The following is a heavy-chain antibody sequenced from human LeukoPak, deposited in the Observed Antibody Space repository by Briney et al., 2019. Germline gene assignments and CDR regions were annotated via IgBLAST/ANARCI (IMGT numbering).Heavy chain of an antibody. J-gene: IGHJ6*02. V-gene: IGHV4-59*01. Sequence: SETLSLTCTVSGGSISSYYWSWIRQPPGKGLGWIGYIYYSGSTNYNPSLKSRVTISVDTSKNQFSLKLNSVTAADTAVYYCARDYGGNSNYYYYGMDVWGQGTTVTVSS. CDR2: IYYSGST. CDR3: ARDYGGNSNYYYYGMDV. CDR1: GGSISSYY. D-gene: IGHD4-23*01.